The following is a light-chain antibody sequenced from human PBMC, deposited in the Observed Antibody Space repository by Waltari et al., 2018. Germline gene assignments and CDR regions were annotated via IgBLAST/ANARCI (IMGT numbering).Light chain of an antibody. J-gene: IGKJ2*01. CDR3: QQRRNSTPHT. V-gene: IGKV3-11*01. CDR1: QSVCSY. CDR2: VAS. Sequence: EIVLTQSPPTLSLSSGDRATLSCRASQSVCSYLAWYQQKPGQPPRLLIYVASNWASGGPDTFSGSGSGTDITLTISSLEAEDVAVYYCQQRRNSTPHTFGQGTRLEIK.